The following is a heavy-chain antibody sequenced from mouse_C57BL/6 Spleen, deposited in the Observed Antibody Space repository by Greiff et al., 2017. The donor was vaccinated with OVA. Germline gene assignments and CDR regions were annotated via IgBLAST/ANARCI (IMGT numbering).Heavy chain of an antibody. Sequence: VKLMESGAELVRPGASVTLSCKASGYTFTDYEMHWVKQTPVHGLEWIGAIDPETGGTAYNQKFKGKAILTADKSSSTAYMELRSLTSEDSAVYYCTRGDYHGKGYWGQGTTLTVSS. CDR1: GYTFTDYE. V-gene: IGHV1-15*01. CDR2: IDPETGGT. D-gene: IGHD2-1*01. J-gene: IGHJ2*01. CDR3: TRGDYHGKGY.